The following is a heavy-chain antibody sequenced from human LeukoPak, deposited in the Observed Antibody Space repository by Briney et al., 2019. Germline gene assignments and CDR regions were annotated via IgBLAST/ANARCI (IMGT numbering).Heavy chain of an antibody. CDR1: GGSVSSGSYY. V-gene: IGHV4-61*01. CDR2: IYYSGST. D-gene: IGHD3-10*01. Sequence: SETLSLTCTVSGGSVSSGSYYWTWIRQPPGKGLEWIGYIYYSGSTNYNPSLKSRVTISIDTSRNQFSLKLSSVTAADTAVCYCARDSGSGSYYPDYWGQGTLVTVSS. CDR3: ARDSGSGSYYPDY. J-gene: IGHJ4*02.